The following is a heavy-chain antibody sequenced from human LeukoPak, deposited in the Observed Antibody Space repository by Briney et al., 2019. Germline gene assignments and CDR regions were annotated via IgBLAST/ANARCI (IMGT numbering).Heavy chain of an antibody. Sequence: SETLSLTCAVSGYSISSGYYCGWIRQPPGKGLEWIGSIYHSGSTYYNPSLKSRVTISVDTSKNQFSLKLSSVTAADTAVYYGASPPTQDLVGVYYFDYWGQGTLVTVSS. CDR3: ASPPTQDLVGVYYFDY. CDR2: IYHSGST. CDR1: GYSISSGYY. D-gene: IGHD2-15*01. J-gene: IGHJ4*02. V-gene: IGHV4-38-2*01.